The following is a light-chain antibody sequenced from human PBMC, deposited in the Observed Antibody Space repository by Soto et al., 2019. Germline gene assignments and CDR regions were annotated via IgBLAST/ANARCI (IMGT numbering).Light chain of an antibody. Sequence: QSVLTQPASVSGSPGQSITISCTGTSSDVGGYNYVSWYQQHPVKAPKLMIYDVTKRPSGVSDRFSGSKSGNTASLTISGLQAEDEADYYCCSYAGSSYVFGTGTKVTVL. J-gene: IGLJ1*01. V-gene: IGLV2-11*01. CDR2: DVT. CDR1: SSDVGGYNY. CDR3: CSYAGSSYV.